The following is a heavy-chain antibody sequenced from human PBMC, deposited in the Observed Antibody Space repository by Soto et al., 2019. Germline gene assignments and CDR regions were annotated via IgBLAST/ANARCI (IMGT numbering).Heavy chain of an antibody. V-gene: IGHV3-23*01. CDR1: GFTFSTYA. D-gene: IGHD3-3*01. CDR2: ISGSGDST. CDR3: AKERRSGSSFDD. J-gene: IGHJ4*02. Sequence: EVQLLESGGGLVQPGGSLRLSCAASGFTFSTYAMNWVRQAPGKGLEWVSGISGSGDSTYYADSVKGRFTVSRDNSKNTLYLQMNSLRGEDTAVFYCAKERRSGSSFDDWGQGTLVTVSP.